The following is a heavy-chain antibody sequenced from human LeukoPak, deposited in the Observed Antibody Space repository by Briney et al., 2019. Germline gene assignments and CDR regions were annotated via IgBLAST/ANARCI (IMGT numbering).Heavy chain of an antibody. Sequence: GGSLRLSCAASGFTFSSYWMTWVRQAPGKGLEWVTIINEGGGLTFYVDSVKGRFSISRDNSKNSLSLQMSTLRVEDTAMYYCARVGRNGWDFDHWGQGTLVTVSS. V-gene: IGHV3-7*01. CDR2: INEGGGLT. CDR3: ARVGRNGWDFDH. J-gene: IGHJ4*02. CDR1: GFTFSSYW. D-gene: IGHD6-19*01.